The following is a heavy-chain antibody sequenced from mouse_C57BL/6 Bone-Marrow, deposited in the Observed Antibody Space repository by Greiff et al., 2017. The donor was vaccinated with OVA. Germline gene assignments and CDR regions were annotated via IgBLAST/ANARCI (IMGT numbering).Heavy chain of an antibody. J-gene: IGHJ2*01. V-gene: IGHV3-6*01. CDR3: ARGLDDANFDY. Sequence: EVKLMESGPGLVKPSQSLSLTCSVTGYSITSGYYWNWIRQFPGNKLEWMGYISYDGSNNYNPSLKNRISITRDTSKNQFFLKLNSVTTEDTATDYCARGLDDANFDYWGQGTTLTVSS. D-gene: IGHD2-10*02. CDR1: GYSITSGYY. CDR2: ISYDGSN.